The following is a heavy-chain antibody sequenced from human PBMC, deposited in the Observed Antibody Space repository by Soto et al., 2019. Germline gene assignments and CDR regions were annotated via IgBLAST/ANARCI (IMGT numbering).Heavy chain of an antibody. Sequence: PSETLSLTYAVSGGSISSSNWWSWVRQPPGKGLEWIGEIYHSGSTNYNPSLKSRVTISVDKSKNQFSLRLTSVTAADTAVYYCAREGGGYRFDYWGQGTLVTV. D-gene: IGHD1-26*01. V-gene: IGHV4-4*02. CDR2: IYHSGST. CDR3: AREGGGYRFDY. CDR1: GGSISSSNW. J-gene: IGHJ4*02.